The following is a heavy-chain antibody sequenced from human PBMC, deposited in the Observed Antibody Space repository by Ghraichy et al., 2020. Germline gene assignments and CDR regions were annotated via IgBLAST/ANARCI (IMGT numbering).Heavy chain of an antibody. D-gene: IGHD6-6*01. CDR2: IKQDGSEK. J-gene: IGHJ3*02. Sequence: GGSLRLSCAASGFTFSRYWMSWVRQAPGKGLEWVANIKQDGSEKYYVDSVKGRFTISRDNAKNSLYLQMNSLRAEDTAVYYCARDTLYSSSSPAFDIWGQGTMVTVSS. CDR3: ARDTLYSSSSPAFDI. CDR1: GFTFSRYW. V-gene: IGHV3-7*03.